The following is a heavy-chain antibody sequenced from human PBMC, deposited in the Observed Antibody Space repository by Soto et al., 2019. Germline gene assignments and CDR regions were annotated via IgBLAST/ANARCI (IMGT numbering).Heavy chain of an antibody. J-gene: IGHJ3*02. CDR3: ARDLVAYYYDSSGTYDAFDI. Sequence: GGSVKVSCKASWYTFSRYGFSWVRQAPGRGLEWMGWISAYNGNTNYAQKLQGRVTMTTDTSTSTAYMELRSLRSDDTAVYYCARDLVAYYYDSSGTYDAFDIWGKGTMVTVSS. V-gene: IGHV1-18*01. CDR2: ISAYNGNT. CDR1: WYTFSRYG. D-gene: IGHD3-22*01.